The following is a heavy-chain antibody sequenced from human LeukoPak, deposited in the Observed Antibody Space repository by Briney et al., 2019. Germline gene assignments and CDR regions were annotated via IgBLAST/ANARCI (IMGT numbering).Heavy chain of an antibody. J-gene: IGHJ2*01. CDR3: ARDVYDSSGSYFWYFDL. D-gene: IGHD3-22*01. CDR1: GFTLNNHA. Sequence: GRSLRLSCAASGFTLNNHAMHGVRQAPGKGLEWVSGVSWNSASLLYADSVKGRFTISRDNAKNSLYLQMTGLRPEDTAFYYCARDVYDSSGSYFWYFDLWGRGTLVTVSS. CDR2: VSWNSASL. V-gene: IGHV3-9*01.